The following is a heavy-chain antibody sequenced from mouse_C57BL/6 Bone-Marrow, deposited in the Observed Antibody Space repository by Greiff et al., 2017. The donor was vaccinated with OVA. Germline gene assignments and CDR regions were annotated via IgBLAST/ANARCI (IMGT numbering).Heavy chain of an antibody. J-gene: IGHJ4*01. D-gene: IGHD1-1*01. CDR1: GFTFTDYY. V-gene: IGHV7-3*01. CDR3: ASLIRCYAMDY. CDR2: IRNKANGYTT. Sequence: EVQVVESGGGLVQPGGSLSLSCAASGFTFTDYYMSWVRQPPGKALEWLGFIRNKANGYTTEYSASVKGRFTISRDNSQSILYLQMNALRAEDRATYYCASLIRCYAMDYWGQGTSVTVSS.